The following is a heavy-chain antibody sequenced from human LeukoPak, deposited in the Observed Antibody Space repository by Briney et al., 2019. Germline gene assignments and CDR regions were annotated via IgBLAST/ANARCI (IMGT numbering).Heavy chain of an antibody. Sequence: SETLSLTCTVSGGSISSYYWSWIRQPPGKGLEWIGYIYYSWSTNYNPSLKSRVTISVDTSKNQFSLKLSSVTAADTAVYYCARLGMVRGVIPSGYYYGMDVWGQGTTVTVSS. D-gene: IGHD3-10*01. J-gene: IGHJ6*02. CDR1: GGSISSYY. V-gene: IGHV4-59*08. CDR2: IYYSWST. CDR3: ARLGMVRGVIPSGYYYGMDV.